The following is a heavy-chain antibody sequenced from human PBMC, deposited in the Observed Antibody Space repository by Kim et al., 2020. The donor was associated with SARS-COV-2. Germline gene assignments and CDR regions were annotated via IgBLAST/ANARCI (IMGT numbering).Heavy chain of an antibody. CDR1: GGSISSSSYY. CDR3: ARHFSWSDPLGYCSGGSCYNWFDP. CDR2: IYYSGST. V-gene: IGHV4-39*01. D-gene: IGHD2-15*01. Sequence: SETLSLTCTVSGGSISSSSYYWGWIRQPPGKGLEWIGSIYYSGSTYYNPSLKSRVTISVDTSKNQFSLKLSSVTAADTAVYYCARHFSWSDPLGYCSGGSCYNWFDPWGQGTLVTVSS. J-gene: IGHJ5*02.